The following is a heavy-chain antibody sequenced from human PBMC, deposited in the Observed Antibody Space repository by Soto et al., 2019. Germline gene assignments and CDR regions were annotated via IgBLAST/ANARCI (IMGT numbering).Heavy chain of an antibody. CDR3: AGTQYPLWYFDY. CDR2: ISYDGRYN. D-gene: IGHD2-2*02. Sequence: PGGSLRLSCAASGFSVSSYAMHWVRQAPGKGLEWVAVISYDGRYNYYADSVKGRFTISRDNSKNKLFVQVNSLRPEDTAVYYCAGTQYPLWYFDYWGRGTLVTVSS. J-gene: IGHJ4*02. V-gene: IGHV3-30*04. CDR1: GFSVSSYA.